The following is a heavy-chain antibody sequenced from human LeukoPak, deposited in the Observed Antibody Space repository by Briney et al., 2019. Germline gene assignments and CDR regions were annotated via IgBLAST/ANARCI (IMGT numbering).Heavy chain of an antibody. CDR2: IWYDGSNK. CDR3: AREGAGSGEFDY. D-gene: IGHD6-25*01. J-gene: IGHJ4*02. Sequence: PGRSLRLSCAASGFTFSSYGMHWVRQAPGKGLEXXXVIWYDGSNKYYADSVKGRFTISRDNSKNTLYLQMNSLRAEDTAVYYCAREGAGSGEFDYWGQGTLVTVSS. V-gene: IGHV3-33*01. CDR1: GFTFSSYG.